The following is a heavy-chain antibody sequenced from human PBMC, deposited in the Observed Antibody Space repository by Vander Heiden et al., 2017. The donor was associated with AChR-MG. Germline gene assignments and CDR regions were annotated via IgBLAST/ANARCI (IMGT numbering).Heavy chain of an antibody. CDR1: GFTFSSYS. D-gene: IGHD1-1*01. CDR2: ISSSSSYI. V-gene: IGHV3-21*01. J-gene: IGHJ4*02. CDR3: ARGGATWRADY. Sequence: EVQLVESGGGLVKPGVSLRLSCAASGFTFSSYSMNWVRQAPGKGLEWVSSISSSSSYIYYADSVKGRFTISRDNDKNSLYLQMNSLRAEDTAVYYCARGGATWRADYWGQGTLVTVSS.